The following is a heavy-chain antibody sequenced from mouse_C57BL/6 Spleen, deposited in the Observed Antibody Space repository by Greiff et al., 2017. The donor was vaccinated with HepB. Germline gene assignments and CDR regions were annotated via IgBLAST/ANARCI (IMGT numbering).Heavy chain of an antibody. CDR2: IYPSDSET. J-gene: IGHJ1*03. V-gene: IGHV1-61*01. D-gene: IGHD2-4*01. Sequence: QVQLQQPGAELVRPGSSVKLSCKASGYTFTSYWMDWVKQRPGQGLEWIGNIYPSDSETHYNQKFKDKATLTVDKSSSTAYMQLSSLTSEDSAVYYCARRDYYDYLWYFDVWGTGTTVTVSS. CDR3: ARRDYYDYLWYFDV. CDR1: GYTFTSYW.